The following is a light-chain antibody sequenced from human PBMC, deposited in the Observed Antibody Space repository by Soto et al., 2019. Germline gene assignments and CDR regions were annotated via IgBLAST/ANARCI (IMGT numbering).Light chain of an antibody. Sequence: EIVMTQSPATLSVSPGERATLSCRASQSVSSNLAWYQQKPGQAPRLLIYGASTRDTGLPARFSGSGSGTEFTRTISSLQSAYFAVYYCQQYNSWPAYTFGQGTKLEIK. CDR3: QQYNSWPAYT. CDR1: QSVSSN. J-gene: IGKJ2*01. V-gene: IGKV3-15*01. CDR2: GAS.